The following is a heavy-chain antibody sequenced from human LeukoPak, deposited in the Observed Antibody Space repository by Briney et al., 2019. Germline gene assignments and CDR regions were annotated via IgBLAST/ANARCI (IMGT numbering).Heavy chain of an antibody. CDR2: IYYTGIT. J-gene: IGHJ4*02. V-gene: IGHV4-59*08. CDR3: AGSPEYCSGGNCYRFDH. Sequence: SETLSLTCTVSGGSMNSYYWTWIRQPPGKGLEWIGFIYYTGITTYNLSLQSRVTFSVDTSKNQFSLRLTSVTAADTAVYYCAGSPEYCSGGNCYRFDHWGQGTLVTVSS. CDR1: GGSMNSYY. D-gene: IGHD2-15*01.